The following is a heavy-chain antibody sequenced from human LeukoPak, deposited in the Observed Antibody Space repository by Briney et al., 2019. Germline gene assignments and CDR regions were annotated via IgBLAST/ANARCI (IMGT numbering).Heavy chain of an antibody. Sequence: GGSLRLSCAASGFTFSSYAMHWARQAPGKGLERVAVISYDGSNKYYADSVKGRFTISRDNSKNTLYLQMNSLRAEDTAVYYCAKDHGYNYYWGQGTLVTVSS. D-gene: IGHD5-24*01. CDR3: AKDHGYNYY. CDR1: GFTFSSYA. V-gene: IGHV3-30-3*01. J-gene: IGHJ4*02. CDR2: ISYDGSNK.